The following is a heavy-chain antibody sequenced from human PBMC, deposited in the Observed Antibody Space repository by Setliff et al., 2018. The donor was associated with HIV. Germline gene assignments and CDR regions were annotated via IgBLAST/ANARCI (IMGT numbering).Heavy chain of an antibody. D-gene: IGHD4-17*01. J-gene: IGHJ5*02. CDR3: ARDLNSGDYPHWFDP. V-gene: IGHV1-3*04. Sequence: ASVKVSCKASGYTFTRNAMHWVGQAPGQRLEWMGWINTVNGNTKYSQKFQGRVTITRDTSASTVYMELSSLRSGDTAVYYCARDLNSGDYPHWFDPWGQGTPVTVSS. CDR2: INTVNGNT. CDR1: GYTFTRNA.